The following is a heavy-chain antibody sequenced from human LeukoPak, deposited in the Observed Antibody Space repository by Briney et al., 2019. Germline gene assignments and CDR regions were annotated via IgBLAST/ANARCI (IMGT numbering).Heavy chain of an antibody. CDR1: GFTFSSYS. Sequence: GGSLRLSCAASGFTFSSYSMNWVRQAPGKGLEWVSSISSSSSYIYYADSVKGRFTISRDNAKNSLYLQMNSLRAEDTAVYYCARRSSTTQEYYYYYGMGVWGQGTTVTVSS. J-gene: IGHJ6*02. CDR2: ISSSSSYI. D-gene: IGHD2-2*01. V-gene: IGHV3-21*01. CDR3: ARRSSTTQEYYYYYGMGV.